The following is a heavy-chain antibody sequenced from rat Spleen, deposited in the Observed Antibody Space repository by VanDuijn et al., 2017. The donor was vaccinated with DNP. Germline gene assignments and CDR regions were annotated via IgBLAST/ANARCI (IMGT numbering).Heavy chain of an antibody. CDR3: ARIITTTFYFDY. CDR1: GYSITSNY. V-gene: IGHV3-1*01. D-gene: IGHD1-10*01. Sequence: EVPLQESGPGLVKPSQSLSLTCSVTGYSITSNYWGWIRKFPGNKMEYIGHISYSGSTNYNPSLKSRISITRDTSKNQFLLQVNSVTTEDTATYYCARIITTTFYFDYWGQGVMVTVSS. CDR2: ISYSGST. J-gene: IGHJ2*01.